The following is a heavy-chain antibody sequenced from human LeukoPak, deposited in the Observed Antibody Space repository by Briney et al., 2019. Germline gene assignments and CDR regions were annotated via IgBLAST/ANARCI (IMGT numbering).Heavy chain of an antibody. V-gene: IGHV3-30*19. Sequence: PGRSLRLSCAASGFTFSSYGMHWVRQAPGKGLEWVAVISYDGSNKYYADSVKGRFTISRDNSKNTLYLQMNSLRAEDTAVYYCARDRRGVFDYWGQGTLVTVSS. CDR1: GFTFSSYG. CDR3: ARDRRGVFDY. J-gene: IGHJ4*02. CDR2: ISYDGSNK.